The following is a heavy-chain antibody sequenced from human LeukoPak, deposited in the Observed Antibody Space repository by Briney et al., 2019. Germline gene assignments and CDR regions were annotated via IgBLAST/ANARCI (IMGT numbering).Heavy chain of an antibody. CDR3: ARDQDGGKYYYESSGYSH. CDR1: GFTFSSYG. Sequence: PGESLRLSCAASGFTFSSYGLNWVRQAPGKGLEWVSTISSGGHIYYEDSVKGRFTISRDNAKNSLYLQMNSLRADDTAVYYCARDQDGGKYYYESSGYSHWGQGILVTVSS. CDR2: ISSGGHI. J-gene: IGHJ4*02. D-gene: IGHD3-22*01. V-gene: IGHV3-21*01.